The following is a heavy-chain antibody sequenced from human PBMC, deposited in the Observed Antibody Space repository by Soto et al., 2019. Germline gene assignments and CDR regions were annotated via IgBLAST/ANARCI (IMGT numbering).Heavy chain of an antibody. V-gene: IGHV1-46*03. CDR1: GFTLTNYY. J-gene: IGHJ4*02. D-gene: IGHD1-1*01. Sequence: QVQLVQSGAEVKGPGASVKVSCKASGFTLTNYYMHWARQAPGQGPEWMGIINPNGGSTSYAPNFQGRVTMTADTSTGTLYMELSRLASEDTAVYYCARDRRGRVELAGNYHFDYWGQGTLVTVSS. CDR3: ARDRRGRVELAGNYHFDY. CDR2: INPNGGST.